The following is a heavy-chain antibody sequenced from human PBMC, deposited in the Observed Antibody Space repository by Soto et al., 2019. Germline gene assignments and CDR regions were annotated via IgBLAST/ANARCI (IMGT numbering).Heavy chain of an antibody. CDR1: GFTFSSYG. CDR3: AKDKGRSLAGGMDV. V-gene: IGHV3-30*18. J-gene: IGHJ6*02. Sequence: QVQLVESGGGVVQPGRSLRLSCAASGFTFSSYGMHWVRQAPGKGLEWVAIISYDGSNKYYGDSVKGRFTISRDNSKNTLYLQKNSLRAEDTAVYYCAKDKGRSLAGGMDVWGQGTTVTVSS. D-gene: IGHD6-19*01. CDR2: ISYDGSNK.